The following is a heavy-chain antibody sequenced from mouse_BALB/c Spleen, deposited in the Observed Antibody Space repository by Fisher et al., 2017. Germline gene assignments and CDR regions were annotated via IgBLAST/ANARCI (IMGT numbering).Heavy chain of an antibody. Sequence: KFKGKATFTADTSSNTAYMQLSSLTSEDSAVYYCARRDYYAMDYWGQGTSVTVSS. J-gene: IGHJ4*01. V-gene: IGHV1-9*01. CDR3: ARRDYYAMDY.